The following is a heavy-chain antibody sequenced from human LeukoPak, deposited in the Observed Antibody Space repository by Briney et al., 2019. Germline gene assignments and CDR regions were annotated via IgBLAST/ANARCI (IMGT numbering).Heavy chain of an antibody. CDR2: ISGTGDST. CDR1: GFTFSSYG. CDR3: AKDGALAYSYADF. D-gene: IGHD5-18*01. J-gene: IGHJ4*02. V-gene: IGHV3-23*01. Sequence: GGSLRLSCAASGFTFSSYGMTWVRQAPGKGLERVSVISGTGDSTYYADSVKGRFTISRDNSKNTLYLQMNSLRAEDTAVYYCAKDGALAYSYADFWGQGTLVTVSS.